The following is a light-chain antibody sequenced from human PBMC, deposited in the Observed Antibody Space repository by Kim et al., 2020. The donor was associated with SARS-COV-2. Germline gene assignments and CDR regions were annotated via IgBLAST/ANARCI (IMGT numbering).Light chain of an antibody. CDR2: QDS. CDR1: KLGDKY. V-gene: IGLV3-1*01. J-gene: IGLJ2*01. CDR3: QAWDSRTAI. Sequence: SSELTQPPSVSVSPGQTASITCSGDKLGDKYACWYHQKPGQSPVLVIYQDSKRPSGIPERFSGPNSGNTATLTISGTQAMDEAAYYCQAWDSRTAIFGGGTQLTAL.